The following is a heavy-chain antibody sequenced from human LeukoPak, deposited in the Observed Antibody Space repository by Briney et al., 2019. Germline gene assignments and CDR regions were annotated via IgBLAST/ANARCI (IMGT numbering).Heavy chain of an antibody. CDR1: GFTFSSYA. Sequence: GGSLRLSCAGSGFTFSSYAMSWIRQAPGKGLEWVSYISGSGNDISYADSVKGRFTISRDNAKGSLYLQMNSLKAADTAMYYCGTHAGRTGSDDWGQGTLVTVSS. V-gene: IGHV3-11*01. D-gene: IGHD3/OR15-3a*01. CDR2: ISGSGNDI. CDR3: GTHAGRTGSDD. J-gene: IGHJ4*02.